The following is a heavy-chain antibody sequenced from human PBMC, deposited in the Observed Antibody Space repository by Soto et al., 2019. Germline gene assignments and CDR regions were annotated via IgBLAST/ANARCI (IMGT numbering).Heavy chain of an antibody. V-gene: IGHV3-73*01. CDR3: TRHGDDFWSGYFYGMDV. J-gene: IGHJ6*02. Sequence: PGGSLRLSCAASGFTFSCSAMHWVRQSSGKGLEWVGRIRSKANSYATAYAASVKGRFTISRDDSKNTAYLQMNSLKTEDTAVYYCTRHGDDFWSGYFYGMDVWGQGTTVTVSS. D-gene: IGHD3-3*01. CDR2: IRSKANSYAT. CDR1: GFTFSCSA.